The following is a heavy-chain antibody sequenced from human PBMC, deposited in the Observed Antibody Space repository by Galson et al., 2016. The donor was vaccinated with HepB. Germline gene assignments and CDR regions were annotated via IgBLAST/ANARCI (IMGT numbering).Heavy chain of an antibody. CDR1: GYTFTGYY. CDR2: ITRGGGST. CDR3: ARGGYYDSSGSLRY. Sequence: SVKVSCTASGYTFTGYYIHWVRQAPGQGLEWMGVITRGGGSTKAAQKFQGRVTMTRDTSTSTVYMELSSLRSEDTAGYFSARGGYYDSSGSLRYWGQGTLVTVSS. V-gene: IGHV1-46*01. D-gene: IGHD3-22*01. J-gene: IGHJ4*02.